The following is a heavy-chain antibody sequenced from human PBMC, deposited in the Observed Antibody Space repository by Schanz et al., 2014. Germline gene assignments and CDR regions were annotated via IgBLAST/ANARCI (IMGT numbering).Heavy chain of an antibody. CDR3: ARGGVVVVTAALNWFDP. J-gene: IGHJ5*02. CDR2: INTNNGDP. Sequence: QVQLVQSGSELKKPGASVKVSCKAPGYTFTRFAMNWVRQAPGQGLEWMGWINTNNGDPTYAQGFTGRFVFTLDTSVSTAYLQISSLKAEDTAVYYCARGGVVVVTAALNWFDPWGQGTLVTVSS. CDR1: GYTFTRFA. D-gene: IGHD2-15*01. V-gene: IGHV7-4-1*02.